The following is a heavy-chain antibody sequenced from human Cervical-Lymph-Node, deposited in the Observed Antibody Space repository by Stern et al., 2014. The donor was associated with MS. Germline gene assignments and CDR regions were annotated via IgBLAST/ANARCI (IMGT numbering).Heavy chain of an antibody. CDR3: ARKLNRGSYYDVFDI. J-gene: IGHJ3*02. Sequence: QVQLQESGPGLVKPSETLSLTCIVSGGSIRGYYWSWIRQPPGKGLEWIGYVSYSVSTNYNPSLMSRVTISVDTSQNQFSLKLSSVTAADTAVYYCARKLNRGSYYDVFDIWGQGTMV. V-gene: IGHV4-59*12. CDR1: GGSIRGYY. CDR2: VSYSVST. D-gene: IGHD1-26*01.